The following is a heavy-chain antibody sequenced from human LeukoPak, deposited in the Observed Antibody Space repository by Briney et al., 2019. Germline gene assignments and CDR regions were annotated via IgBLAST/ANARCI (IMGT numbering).Heavy chain of an antibody. J-gene: IGHJ5*02. CDR1: GYSISSGYY. Sequence: SETLSLTCAVSGYSISSGYYWGWIRQPPGKGLEWIGSIYHSGSTYYNPSLKSRVTISVDTSKNQFSLKLRSVTAADTAVYYCARQVVVIARGVFDPWGQGTLVTVSS. CDR3: ARQVVVIARGVFDP. D-gene: IGHD2-21*01. CDR2: IYHSGST. V-gene: IGHV4-38-2*01.